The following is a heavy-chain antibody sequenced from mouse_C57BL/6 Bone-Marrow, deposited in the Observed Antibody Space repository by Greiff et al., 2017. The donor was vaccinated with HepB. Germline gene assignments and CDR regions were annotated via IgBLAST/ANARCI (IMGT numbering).Heavy chain of an antibody. V-gene: IGHV1-53*01. D-gene: IGHD2-2*01. J-gene: IGHJ2*01. Sequence: VKLLQPGTELVKPGASVKLSCKASGYTFTSYWMHWVKQRPGQGLEWIGNINPSNGGTNYNEKFKSKATLTVDKSSSTAYMQLSSLTSEDSAVYYCARSGIYYGYDVGYWGQGTTLTVSS. CDR1: GYTFTSYW. CDR3: ARSGIYYGYDVGY. CDR2: INPSNGGT.